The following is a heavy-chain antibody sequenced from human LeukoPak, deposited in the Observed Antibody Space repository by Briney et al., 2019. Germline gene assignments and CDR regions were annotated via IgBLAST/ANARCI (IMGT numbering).Heavy chain of an antibody. J-gene: IGHJ5*02. V-gene: IGHV3-73*01. CDR1: GFTFSGSA. CDR2: IRSKANSYAT. CDR3: TRLVAFTRSSWFDP. D-gene: IGHD5-12*01. Sequence: GGSLRLSCAASGFTFSGSAMHWVRQASGKGLEWVGRIRSKANSYATAYAASVKGRFTISRDDSKNTAYLQMNSLKTEDTAVYYCTRLVAFTRSSWFDPWGQGTLVTVSS.